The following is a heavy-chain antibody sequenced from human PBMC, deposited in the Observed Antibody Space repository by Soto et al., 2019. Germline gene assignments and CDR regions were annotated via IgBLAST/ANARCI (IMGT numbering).Heavy chain of an antibody. CDR3: TIYSGDSWRYRNHFDY. V-gene: IGHV3-73*01. J-gene: IGHJ4*02. Sequence: GESLKISCAASGFSFSDSAVHWVRQASGKGLEWVGRIRSKANNYATVYAESVKGRFTISRDDSKNTAFLQMSSLKTEDTAVYYCTIYSGDSWRYRNHFDYWGQGTLVTVSS. CDR2: IRSKANNYAT. D-gene: IGHD5-18*01. CDR1: GFSFSDSA.